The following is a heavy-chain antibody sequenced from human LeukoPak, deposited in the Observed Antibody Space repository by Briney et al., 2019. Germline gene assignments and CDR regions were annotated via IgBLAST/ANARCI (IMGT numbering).Heavy chain of an antibody. CDR1: GFTFTNAW. CDR2: IKSKTDGETT. Sequence: PGGSLRLSCVDSGFTFTNAWMSWVRQAPGKGLEWIGRIKSKTDGETTNYAEPVRGRFTISRDDSKSAVYLQMNSLRAEDTAVYYCARGVGYCCDGACYGPPRYTCYSGLDVWGQGTTVTVSS. J-gene: IGHJ6*02. CDR3: ARGVGYCCDGACYGPPRYTCYSGLDV. V-gene: IGHV3-15*01. D-gene: IGHD2-21*02.